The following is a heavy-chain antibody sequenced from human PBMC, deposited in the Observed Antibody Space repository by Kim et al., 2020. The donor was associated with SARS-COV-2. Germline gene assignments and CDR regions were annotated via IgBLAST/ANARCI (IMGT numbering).Heavy chain of an antibody. J-gene: IGHJ4*01. CDR2: MYYSGST. D-gene: IGHD3-10*01. V-gene: IGHV4-59*01. CDR3: ARDSAFMVRGVIINIFDY. Sequence: SETLSLTCTVSGGSISSYYWSWIRQPPGKGLEWIGYMYYSGSTNYNPSLKSRVTISVDTSKNQFSLKLSSVTAADTAVYYCARDSAFMVRGVIINIFDY. CDR1: GGSISSYY.